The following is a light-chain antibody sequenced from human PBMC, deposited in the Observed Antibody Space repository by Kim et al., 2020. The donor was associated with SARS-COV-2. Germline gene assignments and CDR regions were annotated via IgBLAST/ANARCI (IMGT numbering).Light chain of an antibody. CDR1: SEYSTYA. CDR3: QTWGTGIPVA. Sequence: VRLTCTLSSEYSTYAIAWHQQQPEKGPRFLVRLNSDGSHTKGDGIPDRFSGSGSGAERYLTISSLQSEDEADYYCQTWGTGIPVAFSGGTKLTVL. V-gene: IGLV4-69*01. J-gene: IGLJ2*01. CDR2: LNSDGSH.